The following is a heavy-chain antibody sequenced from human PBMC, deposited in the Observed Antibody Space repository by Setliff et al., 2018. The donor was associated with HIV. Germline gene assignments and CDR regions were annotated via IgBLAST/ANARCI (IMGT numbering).Heavy chain of an antibody. CDR2: TYTTGST. Sequence: PSETLSLTCTVSGDSISNYYWSWVRQPPGKGLEWIGYTYTTGSTNYNPSLKSRVTMSVDTSKNQFSLRLTSVTAADTAVYFCARLCSNGVCRPVGDHVFDVWGQGTMVTVSS. V-gene: IGHV4-4*09. J-gene: IGHJ3*01. D-gene: IGHD2-8*01. CDR1: GDSISNYY. CDR3: ARLCSNGVCRPVGDHVFDV.